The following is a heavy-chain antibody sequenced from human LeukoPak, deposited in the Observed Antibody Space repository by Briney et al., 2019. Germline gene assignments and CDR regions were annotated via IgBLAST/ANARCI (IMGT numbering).Heavy chain of an antibody. CDR3: ARPLTGTTLIFDY. CDR1: GGSISSYY. CDR2: IYYSGST. D-gene: IGHD1-7*01. Sequence: SETLSLTCTVSGGSISSYYWSWIRQPPGKGLEWIGYIYYSGSTSYNPSLKSRVTISVDTSKNRSSLKLSSVTAADTAVYYCARPLTGTTLIFDYWGQGTLVTVSS. V-gene: IGHV4-59*01. J-gene: IGHJ4*02.